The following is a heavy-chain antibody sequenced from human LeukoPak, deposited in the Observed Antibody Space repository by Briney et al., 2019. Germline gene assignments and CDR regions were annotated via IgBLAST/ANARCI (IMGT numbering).Heavy chain of an antibody. V-gene: IGHV3-23*01. D-gene: IGHD3-3*01. CDR1: GFTFSSYA. CDR3: AKDQSTILGYYYGMDV. CDR2: ISGSGGST. J-gene: IGHJ6*02. Sequence: GPSMRLSCAASGFTFSSYAMSWVRQAPGKGLEWVSAISGSGGSTYYADSVKGRFTISRDNSKNTLYLQMNSLRAEDTAVYYCAKDQSTILGYYYGMDVWGQGTTVTVSS.